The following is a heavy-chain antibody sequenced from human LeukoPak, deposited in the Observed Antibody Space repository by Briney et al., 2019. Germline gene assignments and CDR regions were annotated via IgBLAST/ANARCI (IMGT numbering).Heavy chain of an antibody. J-gene: IGHJ1*01. CDR2: IYNSGHT. D-gene: IGHD4-17*01. V-gene: IGHV4-59*01. CDR1: GGSISNYY. CDR3: ARAAVTTSRYFQH. Sequence: PSETLSLTCTVSGGSISNYYWSWIRQPPRKRLEWIGYIYNSGHTNYNPSLKSRVTISEDTSKNQLSLKLSSVTAADTAVYYCARAAVTTSRYFQHWGQGTLVTVSS.